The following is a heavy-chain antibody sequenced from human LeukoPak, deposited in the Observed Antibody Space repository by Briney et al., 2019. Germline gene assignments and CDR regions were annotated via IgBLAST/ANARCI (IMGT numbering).Heavy chain of an antibody. CDR1: RYTFTNYD. J-gene: IGHJ4*02. CDR2: MSPKSANT. V-gene: IGHV1-8*01. CDR3: ARTPPRGLIDY. D-gene: IGHD3-16*01. Sequence: ASVKVSCKASRYTFTNYDINWVRQATGQGLEWMGWMSPKSANTGYAQQFQGRVTITRDTSISTAYMELSSLTSEDTAVYYCARTPPRGLIDYWGQGTLVTVSS.